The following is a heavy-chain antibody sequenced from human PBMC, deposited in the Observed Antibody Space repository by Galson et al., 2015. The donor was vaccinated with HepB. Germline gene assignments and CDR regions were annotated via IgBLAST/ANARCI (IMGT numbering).Heavy chain of an antibody. CDR3: ARDRGGSGSYLSYYNGMDV. CDR1: GFTFSSYN. D-gene: IGHD3-10*01. V-gene: IGHV3-48*04. J-gene: IGHJ6*02. CDR2: ISTSSDTI. Sequence: SLRLSCEASGFTFSSYNINWVRQAPGKGLEWVSYISTSSDTIYYADPVKGRFTISRDNAKNSLYLQMNSLSADDTAVYYCARDRGGSGSYLSYYNGMDVWGQGTTVTVSS.